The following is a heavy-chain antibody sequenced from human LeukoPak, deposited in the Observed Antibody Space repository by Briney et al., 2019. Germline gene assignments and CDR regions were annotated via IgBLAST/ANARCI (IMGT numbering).Heavy chain of an antibody. CDR2: IYYSGST. CDR1: GGSFSSSFYY. V-gene: IGHV4-39*01. D-gene: IGHD3-3*01. J-gene: IGHJ4*02. Sequence: PSETLSLTCTVSGGSFSSSFYYWGWIRQPPGKGLEWIGSIYYSGSTYYNPSLKSRVTISVDTSKNQFSLKLSSVTAADTAVYYCARLSFLGVAHPSYWGQGTLVTVSS. CDR3: ARLSFLGVAHPSY.